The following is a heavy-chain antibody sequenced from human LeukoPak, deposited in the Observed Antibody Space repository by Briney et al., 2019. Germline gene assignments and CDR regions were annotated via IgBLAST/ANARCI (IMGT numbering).Heavy chain of an antibody. Sequence: ASVKVSCKASGYTLRSYGITWVRQAPGQGLEWMGWISAYNGNTKYPQKLQGRVTMTTDTSTSTAYMELRSLRSDDTAVYYCAXXXXXXXXIVPAADDYYYMDVWGKGTTVTVSS. D-gene: IGHD2-2*01. V-gene: IGHV1-18*01. CDR2: ISAYNGNT. CDR1: GYTLRSYG. CDR3: AXXXXXXXXIVPAADDYYYMDV. J-gene: IGHJ6*03.